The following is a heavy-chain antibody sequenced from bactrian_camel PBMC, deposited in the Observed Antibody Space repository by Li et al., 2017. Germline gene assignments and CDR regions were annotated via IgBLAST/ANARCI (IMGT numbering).Heavy chain of an antibody. V-gene: IGHV3S1*01. Sequence: QLVESGGGSVQTGGSLRLSCAASGGTTGCMGWFRQVPGKEREGVAGIYTAGGSTYYADSVRGRFTISQDNAKNTVYLQMNTLKPEDTAVYYCAAGSRCGLSLLRYNYWGQGTQVTVS. D-gene: IGHD1*01. J-gene: IGHJ4*01. CDR2: IYTAGGST. CDR1: GGTTGC. CDR3: AAGSRCGLSLLRYNY.